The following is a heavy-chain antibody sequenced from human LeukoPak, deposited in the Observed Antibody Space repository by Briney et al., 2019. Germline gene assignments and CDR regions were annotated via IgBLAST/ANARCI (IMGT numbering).Heavy chain of an antibody. D-gene: IGHD3-22*01. J-gene: IGHJ4*02. Sequence: SETLSLTCTVSGGSISSGGYYWSWIRQPPGKGLEWIGSIYYSGSTYYNPSLKSRVTISVDTSKNQFSLKLSSVTAADTAVYYCAREGDYYDSSGYGGIDYWGQGTLVTVSS. CDR2: IYYSGST. V-gene: IGHV4-39*02. CDR1: GGSISSGGYY. CDR3: AREGDYYDSSGYGGIDY.